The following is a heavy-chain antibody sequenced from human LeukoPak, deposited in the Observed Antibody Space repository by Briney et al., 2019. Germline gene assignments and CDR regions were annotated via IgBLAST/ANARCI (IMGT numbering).Heavy chain of an antibody. CDR1: GYSFTSYW. Sequence: GESLKISCKGSGYSFTSYWIGWVRQMPGKGLEWMGIIYPGDSDTRYSPSFQGQVTIPADKSISTAYLQWSSLKASDTAMYYCARAPDYGGNPYYFDYWGQGTLVTVSS. D-gene: IGHD4-23*01. CDR3: ARAPDYGGNPYYFDY. CDR2: IYPGDSDT. V-gene: IGHV5-51*01. J-gene: IGHJ4*02.